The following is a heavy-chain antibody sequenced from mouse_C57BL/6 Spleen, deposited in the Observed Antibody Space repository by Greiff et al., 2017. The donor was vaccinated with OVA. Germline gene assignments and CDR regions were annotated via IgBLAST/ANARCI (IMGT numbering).Heavy chain of an antibody. Sequence: QVQLQQPGAELVMPGASVKLSCKASGYTFTSYWMHWVKQRPGQGLEWIGEIDPSDSYTNYNQKFKGKSTLTVDKSSSTAYMQLSSLTSEDSAVYYCARWGTTVVGYVDVWGTGTTVTVSS. CDR1: GYTFTSYW. CDR2: IDPSDSYT. D-gene: IGHD1-1*01. CDR3: ARWGTTVVGYVDV. J-gene: IGHJ1*03. V-gene: IGHV1-69*01.